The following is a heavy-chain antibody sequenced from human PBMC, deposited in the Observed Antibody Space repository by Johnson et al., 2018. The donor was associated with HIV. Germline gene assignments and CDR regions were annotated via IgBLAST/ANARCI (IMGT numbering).Heavy chain of an antibody. Sequence: QVQLVESGGGVVQPGGSLRLSCAASGFTFSSYGMHWVRQAPGKGLEWVAFIRYDGSNKYYADSVKGRFTISRDNFKNTLSLQMNSLSTEEPAVYFCAKVSGTYPLLDPFDIWGQGKMVTVSS. CDR2: IRYDGSNK. CDR3: AKVSGTYPLLDPFDI. CDR1: GFTFSSYG. V-gene: IGHV3-30*02. J-gene: IGHJ3*02. D-gene: IGHD1-26*01.